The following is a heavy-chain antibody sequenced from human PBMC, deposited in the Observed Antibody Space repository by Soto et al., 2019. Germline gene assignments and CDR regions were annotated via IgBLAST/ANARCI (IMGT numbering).Heavy chain of an antibody. CDR2: ISSSGSTI. CDR1: GFTFSDYY. V-gene: IGHV3-11*01. Sequence: GGSLRLSCAASGFTFSDYYXSWIRQAPGKGLEWVSYISSSGSTIYYADSVKGRFTISRDNAKNSLYLQMNSLRAEDTAVYYCARDRRYCTNGVCYAWFDPWGQGTLVTVSS. J-gene: IGHJ5*02. CDR3: ARDRRYCTNGVCYAWFDP. D-gene: IGHD2-8*01.